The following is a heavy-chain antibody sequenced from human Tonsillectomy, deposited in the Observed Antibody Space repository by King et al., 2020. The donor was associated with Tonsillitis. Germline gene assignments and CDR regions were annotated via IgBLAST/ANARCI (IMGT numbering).Heavy chain of an antibody. CDR1: GYTFTSYG. CDR3: ASLMYNWNYAGWSGFDY. J-gene: IGHJ4*02. D-gene: IGHD1-7*01. V-gene: IGHV1-18*04. CDR2: ISGYNGNT. Sequence: QLVQSGAEVKKPGASVKVSCKASGYTFTSYGISWVRQAPGQGLEWMGWISGYNGNTNYAQKIQGRVTMTTDTSTSTAYMELRSLRSDDTAVYYCASLMYNWNYAGWSGFDYWGQGTLVTVSS.